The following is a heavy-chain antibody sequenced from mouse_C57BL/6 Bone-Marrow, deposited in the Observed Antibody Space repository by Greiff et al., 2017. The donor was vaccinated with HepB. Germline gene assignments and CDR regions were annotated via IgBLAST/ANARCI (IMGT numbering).Heavy chain of an antibody. J-gene: IGHJ2*01. Sequence: EVHLVESGGDLVKPGGSLKLSCAASGFTFSSYGMSWVRQTPDKRLEWVATISSGGSYTYYPDSVKGRFTISRDNAKNTLYLQMSSLKSEDTAMYYCARERGIFLYYFDYWGQGTTLTVSS. V-gene: IGHV5-6*01. CDR2: ISSGGSYT. CDR1: GFTFSSYG. CDR3: ARERGIFLYYFDY.